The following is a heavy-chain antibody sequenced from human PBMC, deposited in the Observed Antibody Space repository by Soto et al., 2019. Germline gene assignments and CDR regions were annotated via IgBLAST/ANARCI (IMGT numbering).Heavy chain of an antibody. J-gene: IGHJ4*02. CDR3: ARRLPAKPYFDS. CDR2: LHTTGST. V-gene: IGHV4-59*01. D-gene: IGHD4-17*01. CDR1: GGSISNYY. Sequence: PSETLSLTCAVSGGSISNYYWSWIRRPPGKGLEWIAYLHTTGSTYSNPSLNGRVTMSLDTSRNQFSLRLSSLTAADTAVYSCARRLPAKPYFDSWGRGTLVTVSS.